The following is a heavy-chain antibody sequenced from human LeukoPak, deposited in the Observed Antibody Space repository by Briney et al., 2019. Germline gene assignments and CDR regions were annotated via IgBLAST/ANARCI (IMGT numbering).Heavy chain of an antibody. V-gene: IGHV3-21*01. D-gene: IGHD3-10*01. CDR1: GFAFSTYS. J-gene: IGHJ5*02. CDR2: ISGSSSHI. CDR3: ARGFPSGGSWFDP. Sequence: GGSLRHSCAASGFAFSTYSMNWVRQAPGKGLEWVSSISGSSSHIYYADSVKGRFTISRDNAKNSLYLQMNSLRAEDTAIYYCARGFPSGGSWFDPWGQGTLVTVSS.